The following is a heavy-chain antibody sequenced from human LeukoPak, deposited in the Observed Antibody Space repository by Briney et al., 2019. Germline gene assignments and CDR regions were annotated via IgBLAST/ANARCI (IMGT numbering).Heavy chain of an antibody. Sequence: ASVKVSCKASGYTFTSYYMHWVRQAPGQGLEWMGIINPSGGSTSYAQKFQGRVTMTRDTSTSTVYMELSSLRSEDTAVYYCARDGTSESCSGGSCYHWFDPWGQGTLVTVSS. V-gene: IGHV1-46*01. CDR1: GYTFTSYY. CDR3: ARDGTSESCSGGSCYHWFDP. D-gene: IGHD2-15*01. J-gene: IGHJ5*02. CDR2: INPSGGST.